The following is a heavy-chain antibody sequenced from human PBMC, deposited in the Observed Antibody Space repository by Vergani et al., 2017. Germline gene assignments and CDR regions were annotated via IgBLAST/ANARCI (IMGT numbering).Heavy chain of an antibody. Sequence: QITLKESGPTLVKPTQTLTLTCTFSGFSLSTSGVGVGWIRQPPGKALEWLALIYWNDDKRYSPSLKSRLTITKDTSKNQVVLTMTNMDPVDTATYYCAHRLNANDAFDIWGQGTMVTVSS. CDR1: GFSLSTSGVG. V-gene: IGHV2-5*01. CDR2: IYWNDDK. J-gene: IGHJ3*02. CDR3: AHRLNANDAFDI.